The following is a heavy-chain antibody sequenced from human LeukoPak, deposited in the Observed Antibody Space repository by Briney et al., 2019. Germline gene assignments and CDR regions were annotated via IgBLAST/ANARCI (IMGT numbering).Heavy chain of an antibody. V-gene: IGHV3-7*01. Sequence: GGSLRLSCAASGFTFSSYWMSWVRQAPGKGLEWVANIKQDGSEKYYVDSVKGRFTISRDNAKNSLYLQMNSLRAEDTAVYYCARGFDDYYDSSGYYGYWGQGTPVTVSS. D-gene: IGHD3-22*01. CDR2: IKQDGSEK. CDR1: GFTFSSYW. J-gene: IGHJ4*02. CDR3: ARGFDDYYDSSGYYGY.